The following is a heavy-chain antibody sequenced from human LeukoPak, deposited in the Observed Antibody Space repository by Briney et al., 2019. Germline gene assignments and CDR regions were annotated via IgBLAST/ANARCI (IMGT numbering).Heavy chain of an antibody. D-gene: IGHD3-22*01. CDR3: ARDVASSGYYWD. V-gene: IGHV1-46*01. Sequence: ASVKVSCKASGYTFTSYYMHWVRQAPGQGLEWMGIINPSGGSASYAQKFQGRVTMTRDASTSTVYMEVSSLRSEDTAVYYCARDVASSGYYWDWGQGTLVTVSS. CDR1: GYTFTSYY. CDR2: INPSGGSA. J-gene: IGHJ4*02.